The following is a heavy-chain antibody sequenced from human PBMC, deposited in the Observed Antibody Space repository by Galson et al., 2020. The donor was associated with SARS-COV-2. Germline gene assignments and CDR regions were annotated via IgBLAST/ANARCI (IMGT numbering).Heavy chain of an antibody. CDR1: GFNFSDYY. D-gene: IGHD2-2*01. J-gene: IGHJ2*01. CDR3: ARGYVKADF. V-gene: IGHV3-11*01. Sequence: GESLKISCVASGFNFSDYYMTWIRQAPGKGLEWISYISGSDRSLYNAAAVKGRFTISRDNAKNSFFLQMNNLRGDDTAVYYCARGYVKADFWGGGTLVTVSS. CDR2: ISGSDRSL.